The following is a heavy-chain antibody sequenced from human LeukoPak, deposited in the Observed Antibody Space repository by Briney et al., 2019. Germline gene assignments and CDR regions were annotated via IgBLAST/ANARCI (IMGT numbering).Heavy chain of an antibody. CDR3: ARDRLQLQS. D-gene: IGHD1-1*01. CDR1: GSSIRTYTH. CDR2: IHHTGNT. Sequence: SETLSLTCTVSGSSIRTYTHWGWIRQPPGKGLEWIASIHHTGNTYYNPSLESRVTISVDTSKNQFSLKLSSVTAADTAVYYCARDRLQLQSWGQGTLVTVSS. J-gene: IGHJ5*02. V-gene: IGHV4-38-2*02.